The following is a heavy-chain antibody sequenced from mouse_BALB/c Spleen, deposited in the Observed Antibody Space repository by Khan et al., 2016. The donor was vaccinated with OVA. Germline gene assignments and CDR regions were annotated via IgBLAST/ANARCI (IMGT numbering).Heavy chain of an antibody. D-gene: IGHD1-2*01. CDR2: IKKKASGYTT. J-gene: IGHJ3*01. Sequence: EVELVESGGGLVEPGGSLRLSCATSEFTFSDYYMSWVRQPPGKALEWLGFIKKKASGYTTEYSASVKSRFTISRDNSQSILYLQMSSLRAEDSATYYCARVDYGDGFAYWGQGTLVTVAA. CDR3: ARVDYGDGFAY. V-gene: IGHV7-3*02. CDR1: EFTFSDYY.